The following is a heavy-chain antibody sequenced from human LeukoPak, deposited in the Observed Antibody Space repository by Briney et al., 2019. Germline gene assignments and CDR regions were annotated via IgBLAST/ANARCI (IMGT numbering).Heavy chain of an antibody. CDR2: ISGSGGST. CDR1: GFTFSSSG. V-gene: IGHV3-23*01. J-gene: IGHJ4*02. Sequence: GGSLRLSCAASGFTFSSSGMNWVRQAPGKGLEWVSGISGSGGSTYYADSVKGRFTISRDNSKKTLYLQMNSLRAEDTAVYYCAKAHDYGESYFDYWGQGTLVTVSS. CDR3: AKAHDYGESYFDY. D-gene: IGHD4-17*01.